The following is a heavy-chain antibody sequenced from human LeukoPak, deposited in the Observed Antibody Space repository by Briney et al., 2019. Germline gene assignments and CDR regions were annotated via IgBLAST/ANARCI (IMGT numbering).Heavy chain of an antibody. CDR2: INAGNGNT. CDR1: GYTFTSYA. CDR3: ARKTAADPFDY. D-gene: IGHD6-13*01. J-gene: IGHJ4*02. Sequence: ASVKVSRKASGYTFTSYAMHWVRQAPGQRLEWMGWINAGNGNTKYSQKFQGRVTITRDTSASTAYMELSSLRSEDTAVYYCARKTAADPFDYWGQGTLVTVSS. V-gene: IGHV1-3*01.